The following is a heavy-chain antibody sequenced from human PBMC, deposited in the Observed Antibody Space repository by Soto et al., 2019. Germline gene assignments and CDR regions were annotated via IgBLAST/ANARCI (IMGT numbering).Heavy chain of an antibody. CDR3: AREGAGWLLYQH. CDR1: GGTFSSYA. CDR2: IIPIFGTA. V-gene: IGHV1-69*13. D-gene: IGHD3-3*01. Sequence: GPSVKVSFKASGGTFSSYAISWVRQAPGQGLEWMGGIIPIFGTANYAQKFQGRVTITADESTSTAYMELSSLRSEDTAVYYCAREGAGWLLYQHWGQGTLVTVSS. J-gene: IGHJ1*01.